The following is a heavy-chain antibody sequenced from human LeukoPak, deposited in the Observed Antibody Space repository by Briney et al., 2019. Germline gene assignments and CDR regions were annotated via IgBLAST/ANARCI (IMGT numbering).Heavy chain of an antibody. V-gene: IGHV6-1*01. CDR2: TYYRSKWYN. CDR3: ARAERIGNIRYFDY. J-gene: IGHJ4*02. CDR1: GDSVSSNSAA. D-gene: IGHD4-23*01. Sequence: SQTLSLTSAISGDSVSSNSAAWNWIRQSPSGGLEWLGRTYYRSKWYNDYAVSVKSRITINPDTSKNQFSLQLNSVTPEDTAVYYCARAERIGNIRYFDYWGQGTLVTVSS.